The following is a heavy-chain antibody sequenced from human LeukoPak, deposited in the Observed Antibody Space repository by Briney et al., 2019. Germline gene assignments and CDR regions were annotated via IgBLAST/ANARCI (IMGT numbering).Heavy chain of an antibody. V-gene: IGHV4-34*01. CDR1: GGSFSGYS. CDR2: INHSGRT. CDR3: ARSTLHGIAVRPVFDY. D-gene: IGHD6-19*01. J-gene: IGHJ4*02. Sequence: PSETLSLTCAVYGGSFSGYSWSWIRQPPGKGLEWIGEINHSGRTNYNPSLKSRVTISVDTSKNHFSLNLSSVTAADTAVFYCARSTLHGIAVRPVFDYWGQGTLVTVSS.